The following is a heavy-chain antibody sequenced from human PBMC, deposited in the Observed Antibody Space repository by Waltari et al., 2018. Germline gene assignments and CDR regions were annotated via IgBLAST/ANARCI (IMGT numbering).Heavy chain of an antibody. J-gene: IGHJ4*02. CDR1: GGTFSSYA. V-gene: IGHV1-69*14. D-gene: IGHD2-15*01. CDR2: IIPICGTA. Sequence: QVQLVQSGAEVKKPGSSVKVSCKASGGTFSSYAISWVRQAPGQGLEWMGGIIPICGTANYAQNFQGRVTITADKSTSTVYMELSSLRSEDTAVYYCARDRRGSGGSPLDYWGQGTLVTVSS. CDR3: ARDRRGSGGSPLDY.